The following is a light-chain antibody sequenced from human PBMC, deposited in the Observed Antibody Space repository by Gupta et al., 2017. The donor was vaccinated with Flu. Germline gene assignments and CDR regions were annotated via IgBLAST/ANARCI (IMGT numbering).Light chain of an antibody. Sequence: AIRMTQSPSSFSASTGDRVSLTCRASEGISRFLAWYQQKPGKAPRLLIYGAHNLQSGVPSRVSGSGSGTDFTLTINRLQSEDFATYYCQQYSAYPRTFGQGTKVEIK. J-gene: IGKJ1*01. CDR2: GAH. V-gene: IGKV1-8*01. CDR3: QQYSAYPRT. CDR1: EGISRF.